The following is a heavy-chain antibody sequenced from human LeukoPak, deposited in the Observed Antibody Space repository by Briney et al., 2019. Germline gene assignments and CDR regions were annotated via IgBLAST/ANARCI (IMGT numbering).Heavy chain of an antibody. Sequence: SETLSLTCAVYGGSFSGYYWSWIRQPTGKGLEWIGEINHSGSTNYNPSLKSRVTISVDTSKNQFSLKLSSVTAADTAVYYCARKGFYSSGWSPLYFDYWGQGTLVTVSS. CDR2: INHSGST. CDR3: ARKGFYSSGWSPLYFDY. CDR1: GGSFSGYY. J-gene: IGHJ4*02. D-gene: IGHD6-19*01. V-gene: IGHV4-34*01.